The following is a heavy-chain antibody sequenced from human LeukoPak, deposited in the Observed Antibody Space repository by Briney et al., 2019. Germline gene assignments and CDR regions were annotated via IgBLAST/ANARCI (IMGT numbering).Heavy chain of an antibody. Sequence: ASVKVSCKASGYTFTGYYIHWLRQAPGQGLEWMGWINPNGGGTKYEQKFQGRVTVTGDTSINTAYMELSKLKSDDTAVYFCARDPYYTNSFDYWGQGTLVTVSS. CDR2: INPNGGGT. J-gene: IGHJ4*02. V-gene: IGHV1-2*02. D-gene: IGHD2/OR15-2a*01. CDR1: GYTFTGYY. CDR3: ARDPYYTNSFDY.